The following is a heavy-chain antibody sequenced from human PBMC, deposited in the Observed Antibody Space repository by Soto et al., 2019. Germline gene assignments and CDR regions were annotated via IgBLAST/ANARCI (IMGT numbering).Heavy chain of an antibody. CDR1: GFTFSSYA. J-gene: IGHJ4*02. CDR2: ISGSGGTT. CDR3: AKSPGRGRELVQIDKFDY. Sequence: GGSLRLSCAASGFTFSSYAMSWVRQAPGKGLEWVSAISGSGGTTYYADSVKGRFTISRDNSKNTLFLQMNSLSADDTAVYCCAKSPGRGRELVQIDKFDYWGQGTLVTVSS. D-gene: IGHD1-7*01. V-gene: IGHV3-23*01.